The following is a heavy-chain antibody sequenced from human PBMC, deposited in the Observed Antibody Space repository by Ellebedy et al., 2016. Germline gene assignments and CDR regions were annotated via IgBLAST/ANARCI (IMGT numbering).Heavy chain of an antibody. CDR3: VGGFDIFDY. J-gene: IGHJ4*02. CDR2: ISNSGSPT. CDR1: GFTFSSYS. V-gene: IGHV3-48*01. Sequence: GESLKISCAASGFTFSSYSMNWVRQAPGKGLEWVSYISNSGSPTYYADSVKGRFTIFRDNAKKSLYLQMNSLRAEDTAVYYCVGGFDIFDYWGQGTLVTVSS.